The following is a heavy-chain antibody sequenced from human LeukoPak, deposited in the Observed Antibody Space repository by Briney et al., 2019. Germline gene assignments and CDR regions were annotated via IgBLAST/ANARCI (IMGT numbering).Heavy chain of an antibody. V-gene: IGHV5-51*01. Sequence: GESLKISCKGSGYSFTSYWIGWVRQMPGKGLEWMGIIYPGDSDTRYSPSFQGQVTISADKSIGTAYLQWSSLKASDTAMYYCARHLRDCSSTSCLGSGWFDPWGQGTLVTVSS. D-gene: IGHD2-2*01. CDR2: IYPGDSDT. CDR1: GYSFTSYW. J-gene: IGHJ5*02. CDR3: ARHLRDCSSTSCLGSGWFDP.